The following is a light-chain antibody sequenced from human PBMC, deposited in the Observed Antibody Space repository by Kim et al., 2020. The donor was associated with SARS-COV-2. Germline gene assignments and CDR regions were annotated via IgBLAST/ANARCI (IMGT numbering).Light chain of an antibody. CDR2: NTN. J-gene: IGLJ3*02. V-gene: IGLV8-61*01. CDR3: VLFMGNAWV. Sequence: QTVVTQEPPFSVSPGGTVTLTCALSSGSVSATHYPSWIQQTPGQAPRTVMYNTNISSSGVPDRFSGSILANKAALTITGAQADDDSDYYCVLFMGNAWVFGGGTQLTVL. CDR1: SGSVSATHY.